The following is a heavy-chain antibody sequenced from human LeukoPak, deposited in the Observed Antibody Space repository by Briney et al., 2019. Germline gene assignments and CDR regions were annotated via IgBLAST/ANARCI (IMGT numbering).Heavy chain of an antibody. V-gene: IGHV4-34*01. CDR3: AIGTAGLDY. J-gene: IGHJ4*02. D-gene: IGHD1-26*01. CDR2: INHSGST. CDR1: GGSFSGYY. Sequence: SETLSLTCAVYGGSFSGYYWSWIRQPPGKGLEWIGAINHSGSTNYNPSLKGRVTISVDTSKNQFSLKLSSVTAADTAVYYCAIGTAGLDYWGQGTLVTVSS.